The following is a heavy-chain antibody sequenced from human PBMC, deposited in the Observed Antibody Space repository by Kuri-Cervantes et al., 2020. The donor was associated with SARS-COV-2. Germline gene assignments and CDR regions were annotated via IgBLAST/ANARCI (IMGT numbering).Heavy chain of an antibody. CDR1: GGSFSGYY. CDR2: FYYVGIT. Sequence: SQTLSLTCAVYGGSFSGYYWSWIRQPPGKGLEWIGYFYYVGITNYNPSLKSRLTISVDTFKSQFSLKLSSVTAADTAVYYCAIGDAILGTDAFDVWGQGTMVTVSS. D-gene: IGHD1-26*01. J-gene: IGHJ3*01. V-gene: IGHV4-59*01. CDR3: AIGDAILGTDAFDV.